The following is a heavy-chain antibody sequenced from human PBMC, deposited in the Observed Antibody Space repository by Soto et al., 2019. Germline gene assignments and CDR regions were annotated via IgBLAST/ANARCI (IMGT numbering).Heavy chain of an antibody. D-gene: IGHD2-21*01. V-gene: IGHV3-11*06. J-gene: IGHJ4*02. Sequence: KPVGSLRLSCATSGFPFSDYYMSWIRQAPGKGLEWLSHISPKSTYRNYADSVKGRFTISRDNTKSSLFLQMNSLGVEDTAVYYCARGGGGGLFEHWGQGVLVTVSS. CDR1: GFPFSDYY. CDR3: ARGGGGGLFEH. CDR2: ISPKSTYR.